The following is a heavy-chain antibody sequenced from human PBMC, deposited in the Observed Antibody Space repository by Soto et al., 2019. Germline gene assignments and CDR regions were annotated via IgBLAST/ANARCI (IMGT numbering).Heavy chain of an antibody. CDR3: ARDYGDYFAFDT. Sequence: QVQLVQSGAEVKKPGSSVKVSCKASGGTFSSYTISWVRQAPGQGLEWMGRIIPILGIANYAQKFQGRVTITADKSTSTAYMELSSLRSEDTAVYYCARDYGDYFAFDTWAKGQWSPSLQ. V-gene: IGHV1-69*08. D-gene: IGHD4-17*01. J-gene: IGHJ3*02. CDR1: GGTFSSYT. CDR2: IIPILGIA.